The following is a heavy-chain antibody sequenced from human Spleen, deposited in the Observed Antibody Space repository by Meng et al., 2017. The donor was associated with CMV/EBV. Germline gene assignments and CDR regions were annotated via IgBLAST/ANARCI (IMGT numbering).Heavy chain of an antibody. D-gene: IGHD6-19*01. CDR2: VSNDGTNN. Sequence: GGSLRLSCAASGFSFSSYGMQWVRQAPGKGLEWVAAVSNDGTNNYYTDSVKGRFAISRDDSRNTLYLQMNTLTTEDTAVYYCARGAYSSGWYNDAWGQGTLVTVSS. V-gene: IGHV3-30*19. CDR3: ARGAYSSGWYNDA. J-gene: IGHJ5*02. CDR1: GFSFSSYG.